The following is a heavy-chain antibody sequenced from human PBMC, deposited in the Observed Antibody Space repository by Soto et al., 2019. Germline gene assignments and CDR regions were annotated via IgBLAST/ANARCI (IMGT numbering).Heavy chain of an antibody. V-gene: IGHV3-30*03. D-gene: IGHD3-9*01. Sequence: PGGSLRLSCAASGSTFSSYGMHWVRQAPGKGLEWVAVISYDGSNKYYADSVKGRFTISRDNSKNTLYLQMNSLRAEDTAVYYCARESTLLRYFDWFPSSHYGMDVWGQGTTVTVSS. CDR1: GSTFSSYG. J-gene: IGHJ6*02. CDR2: ISYDGSNK. CDR3: ARESTLLRYFDWFPSSHYGMDV.